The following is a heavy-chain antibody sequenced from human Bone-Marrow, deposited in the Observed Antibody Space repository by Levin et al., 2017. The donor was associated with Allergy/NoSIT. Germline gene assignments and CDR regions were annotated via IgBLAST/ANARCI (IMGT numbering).Heavy chain of an antibody. Sequence: GESLKISCKGSGYTFSRYWIGWVRQMPGKGLEWMGIFYPGDSDSRYSPSFRGQVTMSADKSASTGYLQWSSLKTSDSAMYYCARVFSGSGSYGLLDVWGQGTMVTVSS. CDR3: ARVFSGSGSYGLLDV. J-gene: IGHJ3*01. D-gene: IGHD3-10*01. CDR2: FYPGDSDS. CDR1: GYTFSRYW. V-gene: IGHV5-51*01.